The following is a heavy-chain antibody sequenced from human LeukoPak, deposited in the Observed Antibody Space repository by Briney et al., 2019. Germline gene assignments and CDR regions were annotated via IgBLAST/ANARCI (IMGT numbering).Heavy chain of an antibody. V-gene: IGHV4-59*12. CDR3: ARDRPHGGSGYFFDY. CDR1: GGSISSYY. D-gene: IGHD3-22*01. J-gene: IGHJ4*02. CDR2: IYYSGST. Sequence: PSETLSLTCTVSGGSISSYYWSWIRQPPGKGLEWIGYIYYSGSTNYNPSLKSRVTISVDTSKNQFSLKLSSVTAADTAVYYCARDRPHGGSGYFFDYWGQGTLVTVSS.